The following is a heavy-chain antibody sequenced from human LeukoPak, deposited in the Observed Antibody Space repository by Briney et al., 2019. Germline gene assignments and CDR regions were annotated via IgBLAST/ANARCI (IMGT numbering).Heavy chain of an antibody. V-gene: IGHV4-59*01. J-gene: IGHJ6*02. Sequence: SETLSLTCTVSGDSISSNYWSWIRQPPGKGLEWIGYIYYSGSTNYNPSLKSRVTISVDTSKNQFSLKLSSVTAADTAVYYCARAFVDTAMGHYYYYGMDVWGQGTTVTVSS. CDR2: IYYSGST. D-gene: IGHD5-18*01. CDR1: GDSISSNY. CDR3: ARAFVDTAMGHYYYYGMDV.